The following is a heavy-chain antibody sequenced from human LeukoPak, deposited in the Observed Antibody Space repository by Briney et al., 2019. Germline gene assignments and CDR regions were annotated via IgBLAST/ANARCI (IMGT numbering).Heavy chain of an antibody. Sequence: SETLSLTCAVYGGSFSGYYWSWIRQPPGKGPEWIGEINHSGSTNYNPSLKSRVTISVDTSKNQFSLKLSSVTAADTAVYYCARGYDSSGYYYFDYWGQGTLVTVSS. CDR3: ARGYDSSGYYYFDY. CDR2: INHSGST. V-gene: IGHV4-34*01. CDR1: GGSFSGYY. D-gene: IGHD3-22*01. J-gene: IGHJ4*02.